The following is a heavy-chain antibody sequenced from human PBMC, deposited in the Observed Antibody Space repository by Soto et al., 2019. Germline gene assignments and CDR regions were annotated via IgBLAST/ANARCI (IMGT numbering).Heavy chain of an antibody. Sequence: QLQLQESGPGLVKPSETLSLTCTVSGGSISSSSYYWGWIRQPPGKGLEWIGSIYYSGSTYYNPSRKSRVTISVDTSKNQFSLKRSSVTAADTAVYYCARHRRYDILTGYHPIDYWGQGTLVTVSS. V-gene: IGHV4-39*01. CDR3: ARHRRYDILTGYHPIDY. D-gene: IGHD3-9*01. CDR1: GGSISSSSYY. J-gene: IGHJ4*02. CDR2: IYYSGST.